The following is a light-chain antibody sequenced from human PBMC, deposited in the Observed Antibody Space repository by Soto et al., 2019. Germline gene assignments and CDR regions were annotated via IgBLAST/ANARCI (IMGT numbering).Light chain of an antibody. Sequence: QSVLTPPASVSGAPGQSITISCVGPSGGICYYYYVSCYQQHPVKFPKVIIYDVSNRPSGVSYRFSGTKSGNTASLTVSGLQAEDEADYYCCSYTRSGTLIFGTGTKSPS. J-gene: IGLJ1*01. V-gene: IGLV2-14*01. CDR2: DVS. CDR1: SGGICYYYY. CDR3: CSYTRSGTLI.